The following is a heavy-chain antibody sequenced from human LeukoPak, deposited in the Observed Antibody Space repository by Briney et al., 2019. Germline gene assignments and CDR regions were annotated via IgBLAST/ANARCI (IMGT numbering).Heavy chain of an antibody. V-gene: IGHV3-33*01. CDR3: ARDSAASFDY. J-gene: IGHJ4*02. D-gene: IGHD6-13*01. CDR2: IWYDGSNK. Sequence: GGSLRLSCAASGFTFSSYGMHWVRQAPGKGLEWVAVIWYDGSNKYYADSVKGRFTISRDNSKNALYLQMNSLRAEDTAVHYCARDSAASFDYWGQGTLVTVSS. CDR1: GFTFSSYG.